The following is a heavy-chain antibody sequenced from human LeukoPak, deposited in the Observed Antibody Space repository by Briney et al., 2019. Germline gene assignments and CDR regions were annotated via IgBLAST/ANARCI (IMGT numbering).Heavy chain of an antibody. CDR2: IYHSGST. V-gene: IGHV4-30-2*01. J-gene: IGHJ2*01. CDR3: ARGSGSVYYDSRGHWYFDL. D-gene: IGHD3-22*01. CDR1: GGSISSGGCS. Sequence: PSQTLSLTCAVSGGSISSGGCSWSWIRQPPGKGLEWIGYIYHSGSTYYNPSLKSRVTISVDRSKNQFSLKLSSVTAADTAVYYCARGSGSVYYDSRGHWYFDLWGRGTLVTVSS.